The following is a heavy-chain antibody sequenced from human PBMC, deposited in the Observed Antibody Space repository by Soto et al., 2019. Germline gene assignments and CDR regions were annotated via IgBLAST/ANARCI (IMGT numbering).Heavy chain of an antibody. CDR3: ARGRVVPAAFDI. D-gene: IGHD2-2*01. Sequence: SETLSLTCAVYGGSFSGYYWSWIRQPPGKGLEWIGEINHSGSTNYNPSLKSRVTISVDTSKNQFSLKLSSVTAADTAVYYCARGRVVPAAFDIWGQGTMVTVSS. V-gene: IGHV4-34*01. CDR1: GGSFSGYY. J-gene: IGHJ3*02. CDR2: INHSGST.